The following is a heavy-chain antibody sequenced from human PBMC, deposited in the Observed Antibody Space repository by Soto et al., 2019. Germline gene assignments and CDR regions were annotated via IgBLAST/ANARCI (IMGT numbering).Heavy chain of an antibody. CDR1: GFTFSSYG. CDR3: AKLAAAPSY. V-gene: IGHV3-30*18. J-gene: IGHJ4*02. D-gene: IGHD6-13*01. Sequence: QVQLVESGGGVVQPGRSLRLSCAASGFTFSSYGMHWVRQAPGKGLEWVAVISYDGSNKYYADSVKGRFTISRDNSKNTLYLQMNSLRAEDTAVYYCAKLAAAPSYWGQGTXVXXSS. CDR2: ISYDGSNK.